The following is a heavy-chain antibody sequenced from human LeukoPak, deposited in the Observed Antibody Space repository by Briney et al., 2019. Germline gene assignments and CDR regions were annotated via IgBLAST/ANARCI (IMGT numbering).Heavy chain of an antibody. CDR3: ARGVVIAPQTFDY. CDR1: GGSFSGDF. J-gene: IGHJ4*02. D-gene: IGHD2-21*01. V-gene: IGHV4-34*01. CDR2: INHGGST. Sequence: SETLSLTCAVYGGSFSGDFWSWIRQSPGKGLEWIGEINHGGSTTYNPSLKSRVTISVDTSKNQFSLKLSSVTAADTAVYYCARGVVIAPQTFDYWGQGTLVTVSS.